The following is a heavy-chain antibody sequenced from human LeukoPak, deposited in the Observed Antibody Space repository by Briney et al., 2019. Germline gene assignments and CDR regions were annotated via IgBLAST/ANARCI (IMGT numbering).Heavy chain of an antibody. Sequence: QAGGSLRLSCAASGFTFSSYSMNWVRQAPGKGLEWVSYISSSSSTIYYADSVKGRFTISRDNAKNSLYLQMNSLRAEDTAVYDCSRGGGIRDFWSGLYYYYYMDVWGKGTTVTVSS. CDR2: ISSSSSTI. D-gene: IGHD3-3*01. V-gene: IGHV3-48*04. CDR3: SRGGGIRDFWSGLYYYYYMDV. J-gene: IGHJ6*03. CDR1: GFTFSSYS.